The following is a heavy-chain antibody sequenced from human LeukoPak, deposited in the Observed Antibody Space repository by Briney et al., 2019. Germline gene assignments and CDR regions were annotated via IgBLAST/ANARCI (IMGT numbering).Heavy chain of an antibody. CDR2: IYYSGST. Sequence: PSETLSLACTVSGGSISSGDYYWSWIRQPPGKGLEWIGYIYYSGSTYYNPSLKSRVTISVDTSKNQFSLKLSSVTAADTAVYYCARGVNWMAYAFDIWGQGTMVTVSS. D-gene: IGHD2-2*03. V-gene: IGHV4-30-4*01. CDR1: GGSISSGDYY. CDR3: ARGVNWMAYAFDI. J-gene: IGHJ3*02.